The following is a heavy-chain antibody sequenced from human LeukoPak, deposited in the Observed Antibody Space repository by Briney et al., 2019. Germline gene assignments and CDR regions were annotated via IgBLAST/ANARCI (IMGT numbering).Heavy chain of an antibody. CDR2: IYTSGST. CDR1: GGSISSGSYY. CDR3: ARGPPFDY. J-gene: IGHJ4*02. V-gene: IGHV4-61*02. Sequence: SQTLSLTCTVPGGSISSGSYYWSWIRQPAGKGLEWIGRIYTSGSTNYNPSLKSRVTISVDTSKNQFSLKLSSVTAADTAVYYCARGPPFDYWGQGTLVTVSS.